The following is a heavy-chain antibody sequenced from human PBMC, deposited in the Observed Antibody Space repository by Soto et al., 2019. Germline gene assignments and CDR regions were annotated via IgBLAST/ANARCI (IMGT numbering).Heavy chain of an antibody. CDR1: GGSFSGFF. CDR3: ARLVYDTRLNYMYFDF. Sequence: SETLSLTCAVSGGSFSGFFWWTWVRQSPQRGLEYIGEIFHDGTANYYPSFERRVAISVDTSKNQFSLKLTSVTAADTAIYFCARLVYDTRLNYMYFDFWGQGTLVTVSS. V-gene: IGHV4-34*12. D-gene: IGHD3-10*01. CDR2: IFHDGTA. J-gene: IGHJ4*02.